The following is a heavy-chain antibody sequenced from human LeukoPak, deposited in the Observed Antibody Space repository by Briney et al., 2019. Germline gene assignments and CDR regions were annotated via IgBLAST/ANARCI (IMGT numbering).Heavy chain of an antibody. V-gene: IGHV1-2*02. D-gene: IGHD5-18*01. J-gene: IGHJ4*02. CDR2: IHPKSGGT. CDR1: GYTFTGYS. CDR3: ARFPRPQLWLPYPRSARYYFDY. Sequence: ASVKVSCKASGYTFTGYSIHWVRQAPGQGLEWMGWIHPKSGGTNYAQKFQGRVTMTRDTSISTAYMELSRLRSDDTAVYYCARFPRPQLWLPYPRSARYYFDYWGQGTLVTVSS.